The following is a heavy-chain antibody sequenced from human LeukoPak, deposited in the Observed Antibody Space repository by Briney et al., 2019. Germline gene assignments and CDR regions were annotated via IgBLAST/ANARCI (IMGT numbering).Heavy chain of an antibody. Sequence: SETLPLTCTVSGGSISSSNYYWGWIRQPPGKGLEWIAYVYATGTTNYNPSLKTRATISMDTSKNQLSLTLTSVTAADTAVYYCARVGSGGAWFDFWGQGTLVSVSS. J-gene: IGHJ4*02. V-gene: IGHV4-61*05. D-gene: IGHD6-19*01. CDR2: VYATGTT. CDR3: ARVGSGGAWFDF. CDR1: GGSISSSNYY.